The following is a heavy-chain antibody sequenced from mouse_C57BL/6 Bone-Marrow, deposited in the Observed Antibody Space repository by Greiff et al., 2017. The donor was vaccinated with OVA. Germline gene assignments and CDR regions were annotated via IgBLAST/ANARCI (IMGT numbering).Heavy chain of an antibody. Sequence: EVQLQQSGAELVRPGASVKLSCTASGFNFKDDYMHWVKQRPEQGLEWIGWIDPEDGDTEYASKFQGKATITADTSSNTAYLQLSSLTSEDSAVYYCTRYYFDYWGQGTTLTVSS. J-gene: IGHJ2*01. CDR1: GFNFKDDY. V-gene: IGHV14-4*01. CDR3: TRYYFDY. CDR2: IDPEDGDT.